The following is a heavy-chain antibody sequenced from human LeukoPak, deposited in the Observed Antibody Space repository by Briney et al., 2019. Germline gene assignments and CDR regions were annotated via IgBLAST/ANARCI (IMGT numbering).Heavy chain of an antibody. V-gene: IGHV3-74*03. CDR2: INGDGSST. CDR3: AKDSDIVVVPALTYDH. D-gene: IGHD2-2*01. CDR1: GFTFSPYW. J-gene: IGHJ4*02. Sequence: PGGSLRLSCAASGFTFSPYWMHWVRQAPGKGLVWVSRINGDGSSTTYADSVKGRFTISRDNAKNTLYLQMNSLRAEDTAVYYCAKDSDIVVVPALTYDHWGQGTLVIVSS.